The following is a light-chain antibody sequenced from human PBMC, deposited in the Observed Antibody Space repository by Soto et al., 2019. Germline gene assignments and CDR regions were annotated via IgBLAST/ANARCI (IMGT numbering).Light chain of an antibody. Sequence: DIQRTQAASSLCASVGDSVTVTCRASQPIGTSLHWYQQKPGKAPKVLISAASRLQSGVSSRFSGSGSGTHFALTISNLQPEDFPTYYCQQGYTTLWTFGQGTKVDIK. CDR1: QPIGTS. V-gene: IGKV1-39*01. CDR2: AAS. CDR3: QQGYTTLWT. J-gene: IGKJ1*01.